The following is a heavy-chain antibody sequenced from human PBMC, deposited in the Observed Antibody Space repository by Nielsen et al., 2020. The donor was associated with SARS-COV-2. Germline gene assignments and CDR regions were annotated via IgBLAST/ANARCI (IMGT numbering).Heavy chain of an antibody. CDR2: IYYSGST. D-gene: IGHD2-2*01. CDR3: ASGIVVAFDASDI. V-gene: IGHV4-59*01. Sequence: SETLSLTCTVSGGSISSYYWSWIRQPPGKGLEWIGYIYYSGSTNYNPSLKSRVTISVDTSKNQFSLKLSSVTAADTAVYYCASGIVVAFDASDIWGQGTMVTVSS. J-gene: IGHJ3*02. CDR1: GGSISSYY.